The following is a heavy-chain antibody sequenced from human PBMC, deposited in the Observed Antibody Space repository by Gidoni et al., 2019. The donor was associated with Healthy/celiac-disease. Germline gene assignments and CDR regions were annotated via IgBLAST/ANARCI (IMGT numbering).Heavy chain of an antibody. CDR3: ARDQNEWWELLGHDAFDI. CDR2: ISAYNGNT. D-gene: IGHD1-26*01. J-gene: IGHJ3*02. Sequence: QLVQSGAEGKKPGASVQVSCKASGYNCTSYGISWVRQAPGQGLEWMGWISAYNGNTNYAQKLQGRVTMTTDTSTSTAYMELRSLRSDDTAVYYCARDQNEWWELLGHDAFDIWGQGTMVTVSS. V-gene: IGHV1-18*01. CDR1: GYNCTSYG.